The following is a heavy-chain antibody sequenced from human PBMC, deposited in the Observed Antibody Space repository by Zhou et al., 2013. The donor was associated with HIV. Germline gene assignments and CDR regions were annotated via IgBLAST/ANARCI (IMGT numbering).Heavy chain of an antibody. V-gene: IGHV1-18*01. CDR2: ISTYNGNT. Sequence: QAQLVQSAGEMKKPGASVRVSCKASGYNFGSYGINWVRQAPGQGLEWMGWISTYNGNTNYAQKLQGRVTMTTDTSTSTAYMELRSLRSDDTAVYYCARDSLETYYYGSGSYEVHAFDIWGQGTMVTVSS. CDR1: GYNFGSYG. CDR3: ARDSLETYYYGSGSYEVHAFDI. D-gene: IGHD3-10*01. J-gene: IGHJ3*02.